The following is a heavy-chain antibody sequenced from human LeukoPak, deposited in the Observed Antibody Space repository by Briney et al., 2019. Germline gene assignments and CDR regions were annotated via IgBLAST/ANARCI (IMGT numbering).Heavy chain of an antibody. CDR1: GGSISSYY. CDR2: IYTSGST. Sequence: SETLSLTCTVTGGSISSYYWSWIRQPAGKGLEWIGRIYTSGSTNYNPSLKSRVTMSVDTSKNQFSLKLSSVTAADTAVYYCAREVLWFGEPGWFDPWGQGTLVTASS. CDR3: AREVLWFGEPGWFDP. V-gene: IGHV4-4*07. J-gene: IGHJ5*02. D-gene: IGHD3-10*01.